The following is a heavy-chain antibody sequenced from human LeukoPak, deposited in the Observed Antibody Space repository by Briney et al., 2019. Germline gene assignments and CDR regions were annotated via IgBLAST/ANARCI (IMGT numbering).Heavy chain of an antibody. CDR1: GFTVSSNY. CDR2: IYSGGST. V-gene: IGHV3-66*01. D-gene: IGHD3-10*01. Sequence: GGSLRLSCAASGFTVSSNYMNWVRQAPGKGLEWVSVIYSGGSTYYPDSVKGRFTISRDNSKNTLDLQMNSLRAEDTAVYYCARVYYGSGVTHGFDIWGQGTMVTVSS. J-gene: IGHJ3*02. CDR3: ARVYYGSGVTHGFDI.